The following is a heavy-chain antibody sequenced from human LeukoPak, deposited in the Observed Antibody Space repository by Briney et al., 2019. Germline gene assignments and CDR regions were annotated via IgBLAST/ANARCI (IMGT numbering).Heavy chain of an antibody. V-gene: IGHV3-48*01. CDR1: GFTFSTYS. D-gene: IGHD3-16*01. Sequence: GGSLRLSCAGSGFTFSTYSMNWVRQAPGKGLEWISYISTSSSTIYYADSVKGRFTISRDNAKNSLYLQMNSLRAEGTAVYYCARVEGGFDSWGQGTLVTVSS. J-gene: IGHJ4*02. CDR3: ARVEGGFDS. CDR2: ISTSSSTI.